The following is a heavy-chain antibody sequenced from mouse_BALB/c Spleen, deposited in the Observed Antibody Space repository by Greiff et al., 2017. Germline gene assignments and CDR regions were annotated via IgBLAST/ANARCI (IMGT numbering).Heavy chain of an antibody. CDR3: ARDAASMDY. CDR1: GFTFSSYA. V-gene: IGHV5-9-4*01. J-gene: IGHJ4*01. CDR2: ISSGGSYT. Sequence: EVQRVESGGGLVKPGGSLKLSCAASGFTFSSYAMSWVRQSPEKRLEWVAEISSGGSYTYYPDTVTGRFTISRDNAKNTLYLEMSSLRSEDTAMYYCARDAASMDYWGQGTSVTVSS.